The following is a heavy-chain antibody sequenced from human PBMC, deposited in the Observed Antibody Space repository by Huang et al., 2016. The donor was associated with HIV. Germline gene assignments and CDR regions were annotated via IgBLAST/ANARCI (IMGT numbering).Heavy chain of an antibody. V-gene: IGHV1-69*13. CDR1: GGTVSSFS. D-gene: IGHD6-19*01. J-gene: IGHJ4*02. CDR3: AGGVGNSNRGCDI. Sequence: QVQLVQSGAEMKKSGSSVKVSCKVSGGTVSSFSFTWVRQAPGHGLEWLVGIIPLHDTTELSQKFRGRVTLNAEESTNTAFMELSGLTSQDTAVYYCAGGVGNSNRGCDIWGQGTLVTVS. CDR2: IIPLHDTT.